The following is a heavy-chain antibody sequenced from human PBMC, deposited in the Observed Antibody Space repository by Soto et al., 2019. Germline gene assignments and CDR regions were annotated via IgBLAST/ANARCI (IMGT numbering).Heavy chain of an antibody. Sequence: PGGSLRLSGAASGFTFSSYAMSWVSQAPGKGLEWVSAISGSGGSTYYADSVKGRFTISRDNSKNTLYLQMNSLRAEDTAVYYCAKEGQDPGGSFDYWGQGTLVTVSS. CDR3: AKEGQDPGGSFDY. CDR2: ISGSGGST. D-gene: IGHD2-15*01. J-gene: IGHJ4*02. CDR1: GFTFSSYA. V-gene: IGHV3-23*01.